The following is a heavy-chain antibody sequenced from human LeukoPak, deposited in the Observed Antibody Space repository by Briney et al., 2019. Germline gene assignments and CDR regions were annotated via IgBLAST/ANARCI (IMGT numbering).Heavy chain of an antibody. CDR2: INSDGNTT. CDR3: ARESKGERYFDY. J-gene: IGHJ4*02. D-gene: IGHD2-21*01. V-gene: IGHV3-74*01. Sequence: GGSLRLSCEVSGFTFSSYWMHWVRQAPGKGLVWVSRINSDGNTTTYADSVKGRFTISRDNAKNTLYVQMNNLRAEDTAVYYCARESKGERYFDYWGQGTLVTVSS. CDR1: GFTFSSYW.